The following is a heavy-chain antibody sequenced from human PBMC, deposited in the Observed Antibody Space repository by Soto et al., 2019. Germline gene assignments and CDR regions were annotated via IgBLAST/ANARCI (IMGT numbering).Heavy chain of an antibody. V-gene: IGHV1-3*01. CDR2: INAGNGNT. CDR3: AGAEDI. Sequence: QVQLVQSGAEVKKPGASVKVSCKASGYTFTRYAMHWVRQAAGQRREWMGWINAGNGNTKYSQRSQGRVTINRDTSASTAYMERSSLISDDTAVYYCAGAEDIWGQGTMVTVSS. CDR1: GYTFTRYA. J-gene: IGHJ3*02.